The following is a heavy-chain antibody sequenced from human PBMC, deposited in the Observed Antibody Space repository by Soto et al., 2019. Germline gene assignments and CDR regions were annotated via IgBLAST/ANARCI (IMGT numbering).Heavy chain of an antibody. CDR1: RFTFGTYW. CDR2: INKNGGEK. V-gene: IGHV3-7*01. Sequence: ESGGGLVQPGGSLRLSCAASRFTFGTYWMTWVRQAPGKGLEWVANINKNGGEKYYMDSVKGRFTISRDNAKKSVYLQMTRLRVEDTAVYYCSGGNALDVWGQGTTVTVSS. CDR3: SGGNALDV. J-gene: IGHJ6*02.